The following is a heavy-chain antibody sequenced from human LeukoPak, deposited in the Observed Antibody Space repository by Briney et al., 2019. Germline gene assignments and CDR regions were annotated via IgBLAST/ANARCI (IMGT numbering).Heavy chain of an antibody. CDR3: ARLPMVRGVIISYYYYYGMDV. Sequence: GGSLRLSCAASGFTFSSYWMSWVRQAPGKGLEWVANIEQDGSEKYYVDSVKGRFTISRDNAKNSLYLQMNSLRAEDTAVYYCARLPMVRGVIISYYYYYGMDVWGQGTTVTVSS. CDR2: IEQDGSEK. CDR1: GFTFSSYW. D-gene: IGHD3-10*01. J-gene: IGHJ6*02. V-gene: IGHV3-7*01.